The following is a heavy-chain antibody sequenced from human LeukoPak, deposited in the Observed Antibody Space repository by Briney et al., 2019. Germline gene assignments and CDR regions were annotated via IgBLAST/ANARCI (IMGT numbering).Heavy chain of an antibody. D-gene: IGHD3-22*01. Sequence: SVKVSCKASGGTFSSYAISWVRQAPGQGLEWMGRIIPILGIANYAQKFQGRVTITADKSTSTAYMELSSLRSEDTAVYYCARAPVGSYYYDSSGYYGPGDDHWGQGALVTVSS. CDR1: GGTFSSYA. CDR2: IIPILGIA. V-gene: IGHV1-69*04. J-gene: IGHJ4*02. CDR3: ARAPVGSYYYDSSGYYGPGDDH.